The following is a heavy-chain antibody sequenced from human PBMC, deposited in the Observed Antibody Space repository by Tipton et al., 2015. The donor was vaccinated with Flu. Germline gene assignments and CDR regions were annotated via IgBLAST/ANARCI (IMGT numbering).Heavy chain of an antibody. CDR3: ARTGTTTFDY. J-gene: IGHJ4*02. D-gene: IGHD1-7*01. CDR1: GGSISSYY. Sequence: TLSLTCTVSGGSISSYYWSWIRQPPGKGLEWIGYIYYSGSTNYNPSLKSRVTISVDTSKNQFSLKLSSVTAADTAVYYCARTGTTTFDYWGQGTLVTVSS. V-gene: IGHV4-59*07. CDR2: IYYSGST.